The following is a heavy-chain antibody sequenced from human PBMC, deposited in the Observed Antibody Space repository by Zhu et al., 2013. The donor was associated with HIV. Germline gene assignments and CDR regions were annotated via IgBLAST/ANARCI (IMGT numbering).Heavy chain of an antibody. J-gene: IGHJ6*02. CDR2: MNPNSGNT. CDR1: GYTFTSYD. V-gene: IGHV1-8*01. D-gene: IGHD3-10*01. CDR3: ARGPPRPIRIWHYYYYGMDV. Sequence: QVQLVQSGAEVKKPGASVKVSCKASGYTFTSYDINWVRQATGQGLEWMGWMNPNSGNTGYAQKFQGRVTMTRNTSIGTAYMELSSLRSEDTAVYYCARGPPRPIRIWHYYYYGMDVWGQGTTVTVSS.